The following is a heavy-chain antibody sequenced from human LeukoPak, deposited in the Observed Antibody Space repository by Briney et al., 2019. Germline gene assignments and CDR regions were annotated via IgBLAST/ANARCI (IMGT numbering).Heavy chain of an antibody. D-gene: IGHD2-21*01. J-gene: IGHJ6*02. CDR1: GFTFSSYA. Sequence: GGSLRLSCAASGFTFSSYAMSWVRQAPGKGLEWVSAISGSGGSTYYADSVKGRFTISRDNSKNTLYLQMHSLRAEDTAVYYCAKDPTYCGGDCYRYGMDVWGQGTTVTVSS. V-gene: IGHV3-23*01. CDR3: AKDPTYCGGDCYRYGMDV. CDR2: ISGSGGST.